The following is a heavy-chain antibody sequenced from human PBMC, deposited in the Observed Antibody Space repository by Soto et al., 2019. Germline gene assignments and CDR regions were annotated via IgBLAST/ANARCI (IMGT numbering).Heavy chain of an antibody. CDR3: ARGTVGTNPNWLGP. J-gene: IGHJ5*02. D-gene: IGHD1-26*01. CDR2: IYKSGDT. CDR1: GFTVSSSY. V-gene: IGHV3-66*01. Sequence: EVQLVESGGGLVQPGGSLRLSCAASGFTVSSSYLYWVRQAPGKGLEWVSSIYKSGDTYYADSVKGRFTISRANYKSTLFLQMNSLRAEDTAVYYCARGTVGTNPNWLGPWGQGTLVTVSS.